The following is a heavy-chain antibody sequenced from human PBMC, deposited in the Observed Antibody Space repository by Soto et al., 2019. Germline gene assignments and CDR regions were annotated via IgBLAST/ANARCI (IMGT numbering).Heavy chain of an antibody. CDR3: ARGGGYDPFDY. CDR2: ITPMYGTV. D-gene: IGHD5-12*01. CDR1: GGTFSSYV. J-gene: IGHJ4*02. V-gene: IGHV1-69*06. Sequence: SVKVSCKASGGTFSSYVISWVRQAPGQGPEWMGGITPMYGTVNYAQKFQDRVTIIADTSTSTAYMELSSLRSEDTAVYYCARGGGYDPFDYWGQGTLVTVSS.